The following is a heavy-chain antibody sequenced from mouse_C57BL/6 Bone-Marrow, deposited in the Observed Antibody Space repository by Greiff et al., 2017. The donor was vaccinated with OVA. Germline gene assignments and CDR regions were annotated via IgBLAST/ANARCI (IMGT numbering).Heavy chain of an antibody. D-gene: IGHD1-1*01. Sequence: EVKVEESEGGLVQPGSSMKLSCTASGFTFSDYYMAWVRQVPEKGLEWVANINYDGSSTYYLDSLKSRFIISRDNAKNILYLQMSSLKSEDTATYYCARLNYYGGSYWYFDVWGTGTTVTVSS. CDR2: INYDGSST. V-gene: IGHV5-16*01. J-gene: IGHJ1*03. CDR3: ARLNYYGGSYWYFDV. CDR1: GFTFSDYY.